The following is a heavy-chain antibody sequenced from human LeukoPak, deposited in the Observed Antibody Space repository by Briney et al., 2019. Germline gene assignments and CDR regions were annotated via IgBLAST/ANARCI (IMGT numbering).Heavy chain of an antibody. Sequence: SVKVSCKGSGGTFSSYAISWVRQAPGQGLEWMGGIIPIFGTANYAQKFQGRVTITADESTSTAYMELSSLRSEDTAVYYCARGSTYYDFWSGYSDHNWFDPWGQGTLVTVSS. V-gene: IGHV1-69*13. CDR2: IIPIFGTA. CDR3: ARGSTYYDFWSGYSDHNWFDP. J-gene: IGHJ5*02. CDR1: GGTFSSYA. D-gene: IGHD3-3*01.